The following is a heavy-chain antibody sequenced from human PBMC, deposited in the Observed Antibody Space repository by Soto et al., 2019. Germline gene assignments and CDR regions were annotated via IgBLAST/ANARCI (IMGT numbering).Heavy chain of an antibody. Sequence: QVQLVQSGAEVKKPGASVKVSCKASGYTFTSYGISWVRQAPGQGLEWMGWISAYNGNTNYAQKLQGRVTMTTDTSTRTAYMELRSLRSDDTAVYYCAREGYGDYPAVSRYYYYMDVWGKGTTVTVSS. D-gene: IGHD4-17*01. V-gene: IGHV1-18*01. CDR3: AREGYGDYPAVSRYYYYMDV. CDR1: GYTFTSYG. CDR2: ISAYNGNT. J-gene: IGHJ6*03.